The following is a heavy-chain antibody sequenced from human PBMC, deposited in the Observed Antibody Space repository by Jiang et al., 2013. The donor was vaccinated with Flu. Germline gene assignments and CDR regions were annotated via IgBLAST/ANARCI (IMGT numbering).Heavy chain of an antibody. J-gene: IGHJ6*02. CDR1: GYTFTSYA. V-gene: IGHV1-3*01. Sequence: KVSCKASGYTFTSYAMHWVRQAPGQRLEWMGWINAGNGNTKYSQKFQGRVTITRDTSASTAYMELSSLRSEDTAVYYCARDRGDFWSGLKGFYYYYGMDVWGQGTTVTVSS. CDR3: ARDRGDFWSGLKGFYYYYGMDV. D-gene: IGHD3-3*01. CDR2: INAGNGNT.